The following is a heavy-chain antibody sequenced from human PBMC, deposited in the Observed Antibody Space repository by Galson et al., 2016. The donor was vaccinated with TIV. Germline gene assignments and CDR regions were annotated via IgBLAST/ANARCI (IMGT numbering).Heavy chain of an antibody. D-gene: IGHD6-19*01. CDR2: INPNNGDT. V-gene: IGHV1-2*02. CDR1: GYNFPDFY. Sequence: SVKVSCKASGYNFPDFYLHWVRQAPGQGLEWMGWINPNNGDTKYAQKFQGRVTLTSDTSITTAFLDLKWLRPDDTAVYFRSRVPGAVACRVWGQGTLVTVSS. J-gene: IGHJ4*02. CDR3: SRVPGAVACRV.